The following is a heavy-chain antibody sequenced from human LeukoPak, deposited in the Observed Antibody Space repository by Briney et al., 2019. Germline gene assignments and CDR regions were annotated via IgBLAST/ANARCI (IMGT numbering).Heavy chain of an antibody. CDR1: GFTFSTYA. V-gene: IGHV3-23*01. CDR3: AGGRGYYDSSGYPPNY. D-gene: IGHD3-22*01. J-gene: IGHJ4*02. CDR2: ISGSGATT. Sequence: GGSLRLPCAASGFTFSTYAMNWVRPAPGRGLEWVSGISGSGATTRYADSVKGRFTISRDNAKNSLYLQMNSLRAEDTAVYYCAGGRGYYDSSGYPPNYWGQGTLVTVSS.